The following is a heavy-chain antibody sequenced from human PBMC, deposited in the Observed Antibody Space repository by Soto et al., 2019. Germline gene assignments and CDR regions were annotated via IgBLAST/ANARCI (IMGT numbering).Heavy chain of an antibody. D-gene: IGHD1-26*01. Sequence: PSETLSLTCTVSGGSISSSSYYWGWIRQPPGKGLEWIGSIYYSGSTYYNPSLKSRVTISVDTSKNQFSLKLSSVTAADTAVYYCARPSGPTLYYYYGMDVWGQGTTVTSP. J-gene: IGHJ6*02. CDR2: IYYSGST. CDR3: ARPSGPTLYYYYGMDV. CDR1: GGSISSSSYY. V-gene: IGHV4-39*01.